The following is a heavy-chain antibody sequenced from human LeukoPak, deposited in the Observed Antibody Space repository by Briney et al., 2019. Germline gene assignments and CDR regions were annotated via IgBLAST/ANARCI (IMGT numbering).Heavy chain of an antibody. Sequence: SVKVSCKASGGTFSSYAISWVRQAPGQGLEWTGGIIPIFGTANYAQKFQGRVTITADESTSTAYMELSSLRSEDTAVYYCARDLPGADAFDIWGQGTMVTVSS. CDR2: IIPIFGTA. CDR1: GGTFSSYA. J-gene: IGHJ3*02. D-gene: IGHD1-14*01. V-gene: IGHV1-69*01. CDR3: ARDLPGADAFDI.